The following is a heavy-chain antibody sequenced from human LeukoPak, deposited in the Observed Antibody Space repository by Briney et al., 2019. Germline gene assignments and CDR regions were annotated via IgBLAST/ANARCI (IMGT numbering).Heavy chain of an antibody. CDR3: ASTILPYSSSWYEAGY. Sequence: PGGSLRLSCAASGITFSNFWMRWVRHAPGKGLVWVSRINTDGSSTGYADSVKGRFTIARDNAKNTLYLQMNSLRVEDTAVYYCASTILPYSSSWYEAGYWGQGTLVTVSS. CDR2: INTDGSST. CDR1: GITFSNFW. V-gene: IGHV3-74*01. J-gene: IGHJ4*02. D-gene: IGHD6-13*01.